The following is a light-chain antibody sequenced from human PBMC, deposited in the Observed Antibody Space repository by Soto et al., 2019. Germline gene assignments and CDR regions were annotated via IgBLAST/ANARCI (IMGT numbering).Light chain of an antibody. CDR2: DVT. CDR1: SGDVGAYNS. CDR3: CSYAGSNNFV. J-gene: IGLJ1*01. V-gene: IGLV2-8*01. Sequence: QYVLTQPPSASGSPGQSVTISCTGTSGDVGAYNSVSWYQQHPAKAPKLIISDVTQRPSGVPDRFSGSRSGSTASLTVSGLQAEDEADYYCCSYAGSNNFVFGTGTKLTVL.